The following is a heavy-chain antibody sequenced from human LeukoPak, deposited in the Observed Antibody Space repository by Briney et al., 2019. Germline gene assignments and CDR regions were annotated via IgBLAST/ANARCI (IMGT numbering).Heavy chain of an antibody. J-gene: IGHJ4*02. CDR3: ARESHRLYDYVWGSYESKHY. CDR1: GYTFTNYG. D-gene: IGHD3-16*01. Sequence: ASVKVSCKASGYTFTNYGISWVRQAPGRGLEWMGWISAYNGNTNYAQKLQGRVAMTTDTSTSTAYMELRSLRSDDTAVYYCARESHRLYDYVWGSYESKHYWGQGTLVTVSS. V-gene: IGHV1-18*01. CDR2: ISAYNGNT.